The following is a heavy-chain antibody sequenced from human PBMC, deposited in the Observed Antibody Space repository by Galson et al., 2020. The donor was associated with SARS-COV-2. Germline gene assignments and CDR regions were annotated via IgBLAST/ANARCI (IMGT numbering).Heavy chain of an antibody. CDR3: ARDYGDQYFGY. V-gene: IGHV3-66*01. Sequence: GESLKTSRAASGFPVSSNYMSWVRQPPGKRLEWVSVIYSGGSTYYADSVQGRFTISRDNSKNTLYLQMNSLRAEDTAVYYCARDYGDQYFGYWGQGTLVTVS. J-gene: IGHJ4*02. CDR1: GFPVSSNY. CDR2: IYSGGST. D-gene: IGHD4-17*01.